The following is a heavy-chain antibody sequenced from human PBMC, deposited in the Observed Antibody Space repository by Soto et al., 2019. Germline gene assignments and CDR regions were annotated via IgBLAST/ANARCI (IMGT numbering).Heavy chain of an antibody. J-gene: IGHJ2*01. CDR1: GGTFSSYA. CDR2: IIPIFGTA. Sequence: QVQLVQSGAEVEKPGSSVKVSCKASGGTFSSYAISWVRQAPGQGLEWMGGIIPIFGTANYAQKFQGRVTITADESTSTAYMELSSLRSEDTAVYYCARVVMIVVGPPYWYFDLWGRGTLVTVSS. D-gene: IGHD3-22*01. V-gene: IGHV1-69*01. CDR3: ARVVMIVVGPPYWYFDL.